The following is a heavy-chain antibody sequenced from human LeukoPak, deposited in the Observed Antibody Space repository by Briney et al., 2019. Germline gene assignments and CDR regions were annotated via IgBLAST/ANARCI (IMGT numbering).Heavy chain of an antibody. CDR3: ARVDEGGYYYYGMDV. CDR1: GGSVSSGSYY. CDR2: IYYGGST. Sequence: SETLSLTCTVSGGSVSSGSYYWNWIRQPPGKGLEWIGNIYYGGSTNYNPSLKSRVTISVDTSKNQFSLKLSSVTAADTAVYYCARVDEGGYYYYGMDVWGQGTTVTVSS. D-gene: IGHD3-16*01. J-gene: IGHJ6*02. V-gene: IGHV4-61*01.